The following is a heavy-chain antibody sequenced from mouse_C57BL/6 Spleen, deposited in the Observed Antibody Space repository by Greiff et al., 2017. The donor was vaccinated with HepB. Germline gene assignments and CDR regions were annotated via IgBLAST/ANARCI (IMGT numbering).Heavy chain of an antibody. V-gene: IGHV1-64*01. J-gene: IGHJ2*01. CDR2: IHPNSGST. CDR3: ARSTTVEDYFDY. Sequence: VQLQQPGAELVKPGASVKLSCKASGYTFTSYWMHWVKQRPGQGLEWIGMIHPNSGSTNYNEKFKSKATLTVDKSSSTAYMQLSSLTSEDSAVYYCARSTTVEDYFDYWGQGTTLTVSS. CDR1: GYTFTSYW. D-gene: IGHD1-1*01.